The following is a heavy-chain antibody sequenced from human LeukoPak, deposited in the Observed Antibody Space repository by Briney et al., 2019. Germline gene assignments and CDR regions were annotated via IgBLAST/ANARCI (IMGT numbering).Heavy chain of an antibody. Sequence: SETLSLTCTVSGGSISSSSYYWAWIRQPPGKGLEWIGNIYYSGTTYYNPSLKSRVTISVDTSKNQFSLKLTSVTAADTAVYYCARDPGTNWFDPWGQGTLVTVSP. CDR3: ARDPGTNWFDP. CDR2: IYYSGTT. V-gene: IGHV4-39*07. J-gene: IGHJ5*02. D-gene: IGHD3/OR15-3a*01. CDR1: GGSISSSSYY.